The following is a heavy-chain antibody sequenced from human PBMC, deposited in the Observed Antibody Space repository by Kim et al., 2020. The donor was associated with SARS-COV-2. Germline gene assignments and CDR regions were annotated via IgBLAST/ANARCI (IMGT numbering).Heavy chain of an antibody. J-gene: IGHJ6*04. Sequence: YSAASVRGQFTIARDNAKTSLYLQMNSLRAEDTAVYYCARGITMVRGADVWGKGTTVTVSS. V-gene: IGHV3-21*01. D-gene: IGHD3-10*01. CDR3: ARGITMVRGADV.